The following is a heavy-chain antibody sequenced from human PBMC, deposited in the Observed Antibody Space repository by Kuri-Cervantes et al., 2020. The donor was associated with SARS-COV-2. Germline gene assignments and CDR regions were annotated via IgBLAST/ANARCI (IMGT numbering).Heavy chain of an antibody. Sequence: GGSLKISCAASGFTFSSYAMSWVRQAPGKGLEWVSAISGSGGSTYYADSVKGRFTISRDNSKNTLYLQMNSLRAEDTAVYYCANLPAAINNYYYYYMDVWGKGTTVTVSS. D-gene: IGHD2-2*02. CDR3: ANLPAAINNYYYYYMDV. CDR1: GFTFSSYA. CDR2: ISGSGGST. V-gene: IGHV3-23*01. J-gene: IGHJ6*03.